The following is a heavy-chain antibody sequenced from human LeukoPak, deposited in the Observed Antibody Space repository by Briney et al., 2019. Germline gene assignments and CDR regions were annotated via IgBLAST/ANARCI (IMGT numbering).Heavy chain of an antibody. D-gene: IGHD1-26*01. V-gene: IGHV4-4*07. Sequence: SETLSLTCTVSGGSFSSYYWTWIRQPAGKGLEWIGRIYNSGTTNYGPSLESRVTMSLDTSKNRFSLSLSSVTAADTAVYYCARDRLGATGHWRIDVWGRGTLVTVSS. CDR3: ARDRLGATGHWRIDV. CDR1: GGSFSSYY. CDR2: IYNSGTT. J-gene: IGHJ2*01.